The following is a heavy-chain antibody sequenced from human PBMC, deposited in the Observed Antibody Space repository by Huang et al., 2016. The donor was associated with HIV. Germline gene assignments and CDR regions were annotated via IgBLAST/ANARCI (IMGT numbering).Heavy chain of an antibody. CDR2: IRSKANSYAT. J-gene: IGHJ4*02. CDR3: TRHGRGSSSSWYHFDY. Sequence: EVQLVESGGGLVQPGGSLKLSCAASGFTFSGSAMHWVRQASGKGLEWVGRIRSKANSYATAYAESVKGRFTISRDDSKNTAYLQMNSLKTEDTAVYYCTRHGRGSSSSWYHFDYWGQGTLVTVSS. D-gene: IGHD6-13*01. V-gene: IGHV3-73*01. CDR1: GFTFSGSA.